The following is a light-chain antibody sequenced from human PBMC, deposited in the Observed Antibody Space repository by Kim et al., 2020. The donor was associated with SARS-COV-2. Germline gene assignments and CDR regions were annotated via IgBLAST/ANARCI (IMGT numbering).Light chain of an antibody. V-gene: IGLV2-11*03. Sequence: PGRSVTISCTGTSSDVGGYNFVSWYQQYPDKAPKLMIYGVHKRPSGVPDRFSGSKSGNTASLTISGLQAEDEADYYCCSYGGTYYVFGTGTKVTVL. CDR1: SSDVGGYNF. J-gene: IGLJ1*01. CDR2: GVH. CDR3: CSYGGTYYV.